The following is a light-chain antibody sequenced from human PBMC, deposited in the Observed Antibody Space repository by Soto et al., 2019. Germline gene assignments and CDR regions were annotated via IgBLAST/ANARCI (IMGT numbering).Light chain of an antibody. CDR1: QSVSRN. J-gene: IGKJ4*01. Sequence: EIVMTQSPATLSVYTGERATLSCRASQSVSRNLAWYQQKPGQAPRLLIYDASTRATGTPARFSGSGSGTKFTLSISSLQSEDFAVYYCQQYNSWPLTFGGGTKVDI. CDR2: DAS. CDR3: QQYNSWPLT. V-gene: IGKV3D-15*01.